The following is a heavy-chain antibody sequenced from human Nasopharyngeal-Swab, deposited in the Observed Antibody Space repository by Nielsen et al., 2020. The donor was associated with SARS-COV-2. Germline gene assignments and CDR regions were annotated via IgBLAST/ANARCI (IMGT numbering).Heavy chain of an antibody. D-gene: IGHD3-22*01. Sequence: WIRQPPGKGLEWIGNIHYSENTNYNPSLKSRVTMSVDTSTDQFSLKLRSVTAADTAVYYCARERGGPRDDSSGYLYYFDYWGQGTLVTVSS. CDR3: ARERGGPRDDSSGYLYYFDY. J-gene: IGHJ4*02. CDR2: IHYSENT. V-gene: IGHV4-59*01.